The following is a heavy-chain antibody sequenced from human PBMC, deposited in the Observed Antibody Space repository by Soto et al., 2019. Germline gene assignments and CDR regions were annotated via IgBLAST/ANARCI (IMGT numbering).Heavy chain of an antibody. Sequence: PSETLSLTCTVSGGSISSYYWSWIRQPPGKGLEWIGYIYYSGSTNYNPSLKSRVTISVDTSKNQFPLKLSSVTAADTAVYYCARGQLHDAFDIWGQGTMVTVSS. CDR2: IYYSGST. V-gene: IGHV4-59*01. D-gene: IGHD6-6*01. CDR1: GGSISSYY. J-gene: IGHJ3*02. CDR3: ARGQLHDAFDI.